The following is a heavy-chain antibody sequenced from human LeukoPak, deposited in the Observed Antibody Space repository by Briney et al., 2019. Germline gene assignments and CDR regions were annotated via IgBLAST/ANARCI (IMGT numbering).Heavy chain of an antibody. CDR2: IRYDGSNK. V-gene: IGHV3-30*02. Sequence: GGSLRLSCAASGFTFSSYGMHWVRQAPGKGLEWVAFIRYDGSNKYYADSVKGRFTISRDNSKNTLYLQMNSLRAEDTAVYYCAKGAVAWGYYFDYWGQGTLVTVSS. D-gene: IGHD6-19*01. CDR1: GFTFSSYG. CDR3: AKGAVAWGYYFDY. J-gene: IGHJ4*02.